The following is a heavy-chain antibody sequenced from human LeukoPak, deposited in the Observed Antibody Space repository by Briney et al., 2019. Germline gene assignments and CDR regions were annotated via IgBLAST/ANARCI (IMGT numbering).Heavy chain of an antibody. V-gene: IGHV3-21*06. CDR2: ISSTSIYI. J-gene: IGHJ4*02. CDR1: GFTFSSYN. CDR3: AREEDFDY. Sequence: PGGSLRLSCAASGFTFSSYNMNWVRQAPGKGLEWVSSISSTSIYIYYADSVKGRFTISRDNAKNSLYLQMNSPRAEDTAVYYCAREEDFDYWGQGTLVTVS.